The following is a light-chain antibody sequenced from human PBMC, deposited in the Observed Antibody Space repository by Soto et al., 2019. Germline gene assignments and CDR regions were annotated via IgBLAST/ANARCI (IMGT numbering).Light chain of an antibody. Sequence: EIVLTQSPATLSLSPGERATLSCRASQSVGIYLGWYQQRPGQPPRLLIYDASNRAAGIPARFSGSGSGTDFTLTINSLEPEDFAVYYCQYRNTWPPAFGQGTRLEI. V-gene: IGKV3-11*01. CDR3: QYRNTWPPA. CDR1: QSVGIY. CDR2: DAS. J-gene: IGKJ5*01.